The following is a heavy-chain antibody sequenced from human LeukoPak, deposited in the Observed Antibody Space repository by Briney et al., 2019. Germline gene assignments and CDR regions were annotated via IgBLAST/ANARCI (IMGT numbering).Heavy chain of an antibody. J-gene: IGHJ4*01. CDR3: VRSAFLTTEFYFDY. CDR2: INTDGRAI. Sequence: PGGSLRLSCAASGFTFSMYWMHWVRKAPGKGLVWVSRINTDGRAITYADSVKGRFTISRDNAKNTLYLQMNSLRAEDTAVYYCVRSAFLTTEFYFDYWGHGTLVTVSS. CDR1: GFTFSMYW. D-gene: IGHD4-11*01. V-gene: IGHV3-74*01.